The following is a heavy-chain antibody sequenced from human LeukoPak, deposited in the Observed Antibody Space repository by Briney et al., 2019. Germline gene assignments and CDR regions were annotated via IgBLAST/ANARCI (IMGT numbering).Heavy chain of an antibody. Sequence: PGRSLRLSCAASGFTFSSYGMHWVRQAPGKGLEWVAVISYDGSNKYNADSVKGRFTISRDNSKNTLYLQMNSLRAEDTVVYYCARGPRLLVRGVLGGYWGREPWSPSPQ. CDR1: GFTFSSYG. D-gene: IGHD3-10*01. CDR3: ARGPRLLVRGVLGGY. V-gene: IGHV3-30*03. CDR2: ISYDGSNK. J-gene: IGHJ4*02.